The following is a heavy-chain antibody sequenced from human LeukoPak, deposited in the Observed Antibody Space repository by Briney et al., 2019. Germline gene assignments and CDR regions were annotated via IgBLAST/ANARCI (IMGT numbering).Heavy chain of an antibody. Sequence: GGSLRLSCLVSGFTFNSAMSWVRQAPGKGLEWVSSISGSGDNTYYADSVKGRFTISRDNSKDAVYLQMNSLRAEDTAVYYCAKDRGSGSPHWRDWFDPWGQGTLVTVSS. CDR3: AKDRGSGSPHWRDWFDP. J-gene: IGHJ5*02. CDR1: GFTFNSA. D-gene: IGHD1-26*01. V-gene: IGHV3-23*01. CDR2: ISGSGDNT.